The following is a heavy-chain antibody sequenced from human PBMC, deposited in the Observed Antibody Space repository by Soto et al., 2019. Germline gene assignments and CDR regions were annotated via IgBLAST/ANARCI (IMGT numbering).Heavy chain of an antibody. Sequence: ASVKVSCKASGYMFTSFGISWVRQAPGHGLEWMGWISPFNGKTNYGQNFQDRVTMTTDTSTSIAYMELRSLRSDDTAIYYCARGRKKMDVWGKGTTVTVSS. CDR2: ISPFNGKT. CDR1: GYMFTSFG. V-gene: IGHV1-18*01. CDR3: ARGRKKMDV. J-gene: IGHJ6*04.